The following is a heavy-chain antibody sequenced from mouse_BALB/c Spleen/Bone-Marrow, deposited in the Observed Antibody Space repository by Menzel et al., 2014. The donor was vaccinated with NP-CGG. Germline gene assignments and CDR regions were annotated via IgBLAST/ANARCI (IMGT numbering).Heavy chain of an antibody. D-gene: IGHD2-1*01. J-gene: IGHJ3*01. V-gene: IGHV5-17*02. Sequence: EVQLQQSGRGLVQPGGSRKLSCAASGFTFSSFGMHWVRQAPEKGLEWVAYISSGSSTIYYADTVKGRFTISRDNPKNTLFLQMTSLRSEDTAMYYCARGGNFSWFAYWGQGTLVTVSA. CDR3: ARGGNFSWFAY. CDR1: GFTFSSFG. CDR2: ISSGSSTI.